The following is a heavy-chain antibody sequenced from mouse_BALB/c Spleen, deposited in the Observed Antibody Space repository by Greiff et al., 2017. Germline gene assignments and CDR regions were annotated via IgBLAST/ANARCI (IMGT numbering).Heavy chain of an antibody. CDR3: AREDDGYYGAMDY. CDR2: INSNGGST. CDR1: GFTFSSYG. J-gene: IGHJ4*01. D-gene: IGHD2-3*01. Sequence: DVKLVESGGGLVQPGGSLKLSCAASGFTFSSYGMSWVRQTPDKRLELVATINSNGGSTYYPDSVKGRFTISRDNAKNTLYLQMSSLKSEDTAMYYCAREDDGYYGAMDYWGQGTSVTVSS. V-gene: IGHV5-6-3*01.